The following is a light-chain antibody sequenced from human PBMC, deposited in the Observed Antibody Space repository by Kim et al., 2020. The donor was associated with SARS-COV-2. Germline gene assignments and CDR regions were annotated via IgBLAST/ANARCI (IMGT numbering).Light chain of an antibody. CDR1: QNINNW. CDR3: QQYTGSYA. Sequence: GDRVTITCRASQNINNWLAWYQQKPGRAPKLLIYKASHLEAGVPSRFSGVGFGTEFTLTISSLQPDDFATYYCQQYTGSYAFGQGTKLEIK. CDR2: KAS. J-gene: IGKJ2*01. V-gene: IGKV1-5*03.